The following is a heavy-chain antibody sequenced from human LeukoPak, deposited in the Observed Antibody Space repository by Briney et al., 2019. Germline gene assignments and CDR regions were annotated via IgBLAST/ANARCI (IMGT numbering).Heavy chain of an antibody. J-gene: IGHJ3*02. D-gene: IGHD2-8*01. CDR1: GFTFSSYA. Sequence: HPGGSLRLSCAASGFTFSSYAVHWVRQAPGKGLEWVAFIQYDGNNKFYVDSVKGRFTISRDNSKKTLYLQMDSLRAEDTAVYYCAKPPGDIVLLVFDQRAEPFDIWGQGTMVTVSS. V-gene: IGHV3-30*02. CDR3: AKPPGDIVLLVFDQRAEPFDI. CDR2: IQYDGNNK.